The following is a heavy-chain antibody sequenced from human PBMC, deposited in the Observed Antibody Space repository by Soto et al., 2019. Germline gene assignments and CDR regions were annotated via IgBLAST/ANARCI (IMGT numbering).Heavy chain of an antibody. V-gene: IGHV3-23*01. CDR2: ISGSGGST. CDR3: ARSGWQWLAFDH. J-gene: IGHJ4*02. CDR1: GFTFSSYA. D-gene: IGHD6-19*01. Sequence: GGSLRLSCAASGFTFSSYAMSWVRQAPGKGLEWVSAISGSGGSTYYADSVKGRFTISRDTSKNQFSVKLSSVTAADTAVYYCARSGWQWLAFDHWGQGTLVTVSS.